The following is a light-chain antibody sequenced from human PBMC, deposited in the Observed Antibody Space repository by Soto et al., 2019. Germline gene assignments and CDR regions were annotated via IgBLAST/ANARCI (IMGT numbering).Light chain of an antibody. CDR2: GAS. CDR3: QQYNNWRGT. Sequence: IEMTHSPATLSVSPGERSTLSCRASQSVSSNLAWYQQKPGQAPRLLIYGASTRATGIPARFSGSGSGTEFTLTISSLQSEDFAVYYCQQYNNWRGTFGQGTKVDIK. V-gene: IGKV3-15*01. CDR1: QSVSSN. J-gene: IGKJ1*01.